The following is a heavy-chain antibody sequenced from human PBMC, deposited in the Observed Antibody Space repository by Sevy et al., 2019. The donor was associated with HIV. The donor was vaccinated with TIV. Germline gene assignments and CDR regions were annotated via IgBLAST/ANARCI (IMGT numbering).Heavy chain of an antibody. V-gene: IGHV3-15*01. CDR2: IKSKTDGGTT. CDR3: TTDIGGSGWDEYYYFDY. J-gene: IGHJ4*02. D-gene: IGHD6-19*01. Sequence: GGSLRLSCAASGFTFSNAWMSWVRQAPGMGLEWVGRIKSKTDGGTTDYAAPVKGRFTISRDDSKNTLYLQMNSLKTEDTAVYYCTTDIGGSGWDEYYYFDYWGQGTLVTVSS. CDR1: GFTFSNAW.